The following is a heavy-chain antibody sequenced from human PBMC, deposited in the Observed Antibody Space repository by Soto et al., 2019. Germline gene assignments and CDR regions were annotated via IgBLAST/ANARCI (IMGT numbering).Heavy chain of an antibody. D-gene: IGHD6-13*01. CDR1: GGSISSSSYY. CDR3: ARHQSHSSSYVDP. V-gene: IGHV4-39*01. CDR2: IYYSGST. Sequence: QLQLQESGPGLVKPSETLSLTCTVSGGSISSSSYYWGWIRQPPGKGLEWIGSIYYSGSTYYNPSPQSRVTISVDTSKHQFSLKLSSVTAADTAVYYCARHQSHSSSYVDPWGQGTLVTVSS. J-gene: IGHJ5*02.